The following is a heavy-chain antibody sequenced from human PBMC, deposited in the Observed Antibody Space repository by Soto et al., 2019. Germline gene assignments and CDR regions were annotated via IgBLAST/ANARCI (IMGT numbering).Heavy chain of an antibody. CDR3: ARRTLGSSIGIGDY. J-gene: IGHJ4*02. D-gene: IGHD1-1*01. CDR2: IAGDDGNT. Sequence: QVQLVRSGGEVKKPGASLKVSCKASGYDFFNYGISWVRQAPGQGLEWMGCIAGDDGNTDYAQDLLGRVTMTTDTSTNTAYMELRGLTSDDTAIYYCARRTLGSSIGIGDYWGQGVLVTVSS. V-gene: IGHV1-18*01. CDR1: GYDFFNYG.